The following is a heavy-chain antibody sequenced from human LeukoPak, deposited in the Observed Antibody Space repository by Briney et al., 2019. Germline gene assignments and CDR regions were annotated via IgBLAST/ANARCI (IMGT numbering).Heavy chain of an antibody. Sequence: ASVKVSCKASGYTFTDYAMNWVRQAPGQGLEWMGWINTNTGNPTYAQGFTGRFVFSLDTSVSTAYLQISNLKTEDTAVYHCARVEGTMPDYWGQGTLVTVAS. CDR1: GYTFTDYA. J-gene: IGHJ4*02. CDR3: ARVEGTMPDY. CDR2: INTNTGNP. D-gene: IGHD2-2*01. V-gene: IGHV7-4-1*02.